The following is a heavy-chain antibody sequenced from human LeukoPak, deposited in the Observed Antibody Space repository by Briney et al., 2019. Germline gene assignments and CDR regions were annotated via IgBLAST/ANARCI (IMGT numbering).Heavy chain of an antibody. CDR3: ARGGSYPKGY. CDR1: GYTFTGYD. Sequence: ASRKLSCNASGYTFTGYDINWGRQAPGQGLEWMGWTHPNSGGTNYAQKFQGRVTRTRDTSISTAYMELSRLRSDDTAVYYCARGGSYPKGYWSQGTLVTVSA. V-gene: IGHV1-2*02. D-gene: IGHD3-16*02. CDR2: THPNSGGT. J-gene: IGHJ4*02.